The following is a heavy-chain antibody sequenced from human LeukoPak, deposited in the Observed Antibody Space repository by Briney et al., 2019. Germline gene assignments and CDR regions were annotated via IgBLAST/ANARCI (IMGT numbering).Heavy chain of an antibody. CDR2: MNPNSGNT. Sequence: ASVKVSCKASGYTFTSYDINWVRQATGQGLEWMGWMNPNSGNTGYAQKFQGRVTMTRNTSISTAYMELRSLRSDDTAVYYCARDRVLRYFDWLSPYYYYYGMDVWGQGTTVTVSS. D-gene: IGHD3-9*01. CDR3: ARDRVLRYFDWLSPYYYYYGMDV. V-gene: IGHV1-8*01. J-gene: IGHJ6*02. CDR1: GYTFTSYD.